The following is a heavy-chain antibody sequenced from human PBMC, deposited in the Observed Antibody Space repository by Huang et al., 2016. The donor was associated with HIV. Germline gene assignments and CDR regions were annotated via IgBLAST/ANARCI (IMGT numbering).Heavy chain of an antibody. V-gene: IGHV2-5*01. Sequence: QITLKESGPTLVKPTQTLTLTCTFSGFSLTPTGIAVGWIRQPPGKALEWLALIYWNDDKRYSPSLKNRLTISKDTSRNQLVLTVTDVDPLDTATYYCARRPLGAGYYFDSWGQGMLVTVTS. CDR3: ARRPLGAGYYFDS. CDR2: IYWNDDK. CDR1: GFSLTPTGIA. J-gene: IGHJ4*02. D-gene: IGHD3-16*01.